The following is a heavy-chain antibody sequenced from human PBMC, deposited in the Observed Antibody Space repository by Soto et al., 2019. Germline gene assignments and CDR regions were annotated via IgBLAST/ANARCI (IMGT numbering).Heavy chain of an antibody. CDR3: ARVPSVVTPGNDYFGVDV. V-gene: IGHV5-51*01. Sequence: EVRLAQSGGEVKKPGESLKISCKGSGYSFTYYWIAWVRQRPRKDLEWMGIIYPNDADTRYNPSFQGQVTISADKSISTAYLQWTSLKTSDTAMYYCARVPSVVTPGNDYFGVDVWGQGTTVIVSS. CDR2: IYPNDADT. J-gene: IGHJ6*02. D-gene: IGHD2-2*01. CDR1: GYSFTYYW.